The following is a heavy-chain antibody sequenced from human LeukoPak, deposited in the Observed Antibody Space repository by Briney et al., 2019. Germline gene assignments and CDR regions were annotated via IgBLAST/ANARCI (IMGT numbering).Heavy chain of an antibody. CDR1: GFTFSSYG. CDR3: ANSYHDYSNYLPGRALWDAFDI. CDR2: IRYDGSNK. Sequence: GGSLRLSCAASGFTFSSYGMHWVRQAPGKGLEWVAFIRYDGSNKYYADSVKCRFTISRDNSKNTLYLQMNSLRAEDTSVYYCANSYHDYSNYLPGRALWDAFDIWGQGTMITVSS. D-gene: IGHD4-11*01. J-gene: IGHJ3*02. V-gene: IGHV3-30*02.